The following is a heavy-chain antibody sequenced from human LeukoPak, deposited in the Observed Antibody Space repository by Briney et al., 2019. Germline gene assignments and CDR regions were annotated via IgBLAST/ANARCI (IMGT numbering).Heavy chain of an antibody. V-gene: IGHV3-48*04. D-gene: IGHD3-22*01. CDR1: GITFSSYS. J-gene: IGHJ4*02. CDR2: ISSSSSTM. CDR3: ARDQDYYDSSVTGDY. Sequence: GGSLRLSCAASGITFSSYSMNWVRQAPGKGLEWVSYISSSSSTMYYADSVKGRFTISRDNAKNSLYLQMNSLRAEDTAVYYCARDQDYYDSSVTGDYWGQGTRVTVSS.